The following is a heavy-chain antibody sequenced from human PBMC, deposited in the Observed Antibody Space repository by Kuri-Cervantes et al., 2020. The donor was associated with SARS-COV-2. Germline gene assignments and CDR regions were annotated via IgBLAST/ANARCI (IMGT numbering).Heavy chain of an antibody. CDR2: IGWDVET. Sequence: SGPTLVKPTQTLTLTCTVSGFSLSTSGMYVNWIRQPPGKALEWLARIGWDVETSRSTSLTTRLTISKDTSKNQVVLTMTNLDPVDTGTYYCARSIEPSGGFDYWGQGTLVTVSS. V-gene: IGHV2-70*11. D-gene: IGHD1-26*01. CDR1: GFSLSTSGMY. CDR3: ARSIEPSGGFDY. J-gene: IGHJ4*02.